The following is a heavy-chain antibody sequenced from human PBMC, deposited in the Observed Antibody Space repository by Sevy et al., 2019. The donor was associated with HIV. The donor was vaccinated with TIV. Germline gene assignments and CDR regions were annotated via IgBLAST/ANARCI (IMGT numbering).Heavy chain of an antibody. CDR1: GFTLSNYN. CDR3: ARDFPVGTTSTFDY. D-gene: IGHD1-26*01. V-gene: IGHV3-21*01. Sequence: GGSLRLSCAASGFTLSNYNMNWVRQAPGKGLEWVSSITSSSNYIYYADSLKGRFTASRDNAKNSLYLQMNSLRAEDTAVYYCARDFPVGTTSTFDYWGQGTLVTVSS. J-gene: IGHJ4*02. CDR2: ITSSSNYI.